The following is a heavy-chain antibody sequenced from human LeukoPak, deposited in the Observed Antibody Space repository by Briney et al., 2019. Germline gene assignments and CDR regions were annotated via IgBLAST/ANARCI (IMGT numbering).Heavy chain of an antibody. Sequence: SQTLSLTCTVSGGSISSGGYYWSWIRQHPGKGLEWIGYIYYSGSTYYNPSLKSRVTISVDTSKNRFSLKLSSVTAADTAVYYCASAYYYGSSWFDPWGQGTLVTVSS. J-gene: IGHJ5*02. CDR1: GGSISSGGYY. CDR3: ASAYYYGSSWFDP. V-gene: IGHV4-31*03. CDR2: IYYSGST. D-gene: IGHD3-10*01.